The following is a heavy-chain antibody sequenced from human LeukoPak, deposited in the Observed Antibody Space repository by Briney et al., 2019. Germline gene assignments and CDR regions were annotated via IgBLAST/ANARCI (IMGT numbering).Heavy chain of an antibody. CDR1: GGSITSYH. V-gene: IGHV4-59*12. D-gene: IGHD6-6*01. Sequence: SETLSLTCTVSGGSITSYHWSWIRQPPGKGLEWIGYISYSGSTNYNPSLKSRVTISIDTSKNQFSLKLSPVTAADTAMYYCARDNEVAARSFDYWGQGTLVTVSS. J-gene: IGHJ4*02. CDR2: ISYSGST. CDR3: ARDNEVAARSFDY.